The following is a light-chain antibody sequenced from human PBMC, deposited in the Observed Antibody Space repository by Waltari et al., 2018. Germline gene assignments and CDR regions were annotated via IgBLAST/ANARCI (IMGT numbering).Light chain of an antibody. CDR2: GNT. V-gene: IGLV1-40*01. CDR1: SSNIGAGYD. J-gene: IGLJ3*02. Sequence: QSVLTQPPSVSGAPGQRVTISCTGSSSNIGAGYDVHWYLQLPGTAPKLLIYGNTNRPSGVPDRFSGSKSGTSASLAITGLQADDEADYYRQSYDSSLSGWVFGGGTKLTVL. CDR3: QSYDSSLSGWV.